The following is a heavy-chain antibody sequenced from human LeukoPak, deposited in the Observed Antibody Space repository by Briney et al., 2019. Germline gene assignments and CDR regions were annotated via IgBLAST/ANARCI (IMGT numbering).Heavy chain of an antibody. Sequence: GGSLRLSCAASGFSFSSYSMNWVRQAPGKGLEWVSCISSGSSYIYEADSVKGRFTISRDNAKNSLYLQMNSLRAEDTAVYYCARGRYNWRGEGENWFDPWGQGTLVTVYS. J-gene: IGHJ5*02. D-gene: IGHD1-20*01. CDR1: GFSFSSYS. V-gene: IGHV3-21*01. CDR3: ARGRYNWRGEGENWFDP. CDR2: ISSGSSYI.